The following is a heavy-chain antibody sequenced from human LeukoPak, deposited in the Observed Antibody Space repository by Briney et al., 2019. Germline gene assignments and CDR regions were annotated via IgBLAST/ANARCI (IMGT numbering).Heavy chain of an antibody. Sequence: PGGSLRLSCAASGFSFSTYDMTWVRQAPGKGLEWVSIIYRGGSTYYAGSVKGRFTISRDNSKNTLDLQMNSLRVDEDSAVYYCARAVGATGVDAFDIWGQGTMVTVSS. CDR1: GFSFSTYD. D-gene: IGHD1-26*01. V-gene: IGHV3-66*01. CDR2: IYRGGST. J-gene: IGHJ3*02. CDR3: ARAVGATGVDAFDI.